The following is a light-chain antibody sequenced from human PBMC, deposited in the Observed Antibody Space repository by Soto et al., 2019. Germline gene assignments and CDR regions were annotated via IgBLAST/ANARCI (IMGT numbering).Light chain of an antibody. J-gene: IGKJ3*01. V-gene: IGKV1-27*01. CDR3: QTYNRATPFT. CDR2: VAS. CDR1: QVISNY. Sequence: DIQMTQSPSSLSASVGDRVTITCRASQVISNYLAWFQQKPGKVPKVLIYVASNLHSGVLSRFSGSGSGTDSPLTISSMQPEDVATYYCQTYNRATPFTFGPGPKVDIK.